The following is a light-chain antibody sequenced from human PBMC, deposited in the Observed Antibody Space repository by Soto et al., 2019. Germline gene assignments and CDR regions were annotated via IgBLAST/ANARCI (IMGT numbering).Light chain of an antibody. CDR3: QQYGSSPLT. V-gene: IGKV3-20*01. Sequence: EIVLKQSPGTLSLSPGERATLSCRASQSVSSSYLAWYQQKPGQAPRLLIYGASSRATGIPDRFSGSGSGTDFTITISRLEPDDCAVYYCQQYGSSPLTFGGGTKVEIK. CDR2: GAS. J-gene: IGKJ4*01. CDR1: QSVSSSY.